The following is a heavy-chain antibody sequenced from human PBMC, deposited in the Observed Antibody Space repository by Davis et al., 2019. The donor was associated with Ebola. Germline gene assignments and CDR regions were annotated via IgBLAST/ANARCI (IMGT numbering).Heavy chain of an antibody. CDR3: ARGVFGAFFDS. J-gene: IGHJ4*02. CDR1: GTSISTYY. Sequence: PSETLSLTCSVSGTSISTYYWRWVRQTPGKGLDWNGYVEHHGRTEYIPSFNSRVTISVDTSKNQFSLKLTSVTTADTAVYYCARGVFGAFFDSWGQGALVTVSS. D-gene: IGHD3-10*01. V-gene: IGHV4-59*01. CDR2: VEHHGRT.